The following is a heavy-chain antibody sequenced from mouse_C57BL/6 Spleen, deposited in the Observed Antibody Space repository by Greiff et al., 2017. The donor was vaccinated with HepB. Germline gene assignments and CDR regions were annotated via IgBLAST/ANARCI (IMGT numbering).Heavy chain of an antibody. CDR3: ARNYYGSSLWFAY. CDR1: GFNIKDYY. CDR2: IDPEDGET. D-gene: IGHD1-1*01. Sequence: VHVKQSGAELVKPGASVKLSCTASGFNIKDYYMHWVKQRTEQGLEWIGRIDPEDGETKYAPKFQGKATITADTSSNTAYLQLSSLTSEDTAVYYCARNYYGSSLWFAYWGQGTLVTVSA. J-gene: IGHJ3*01. V-gene: IGHV14-2*01.